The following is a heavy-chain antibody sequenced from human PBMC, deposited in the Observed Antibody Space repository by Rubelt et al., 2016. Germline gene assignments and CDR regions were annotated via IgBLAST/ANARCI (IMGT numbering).Heavy chain of an antibody. CDR1: GYTFTSYG. CDR2: ISAYDGNT. J-gene: IGHJ3*02. Sequence: QVQLVQSGAEVKKPGASVKVSCKASGYTFTSYGISWVRQAPGHGLEWMGWISAYDGNTNYAQKLQGRVTMTTDTSTGTAYMEMRSLRSDDTAVYFCARDQLALYAFDIWGQGTMVTVSS. D-gene: IGHD1-1*01. CDR3: ARDQLALYAFDI. V-gene: IGHV1-18*01.